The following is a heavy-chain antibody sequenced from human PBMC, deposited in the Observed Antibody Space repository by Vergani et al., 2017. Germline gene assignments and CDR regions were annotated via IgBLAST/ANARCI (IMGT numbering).Heavy chain of an antibody. CDR1: GFTFSACP. CDR3: AAGIAPLVSAFDI. V-gene: IGHV3-23*01. CDR2: ISARYPST. D-gene: IGHD2-21*01. J-gene: IGHJ3*02. Sequence: EVQLLQSGGGVIQPGGSVRLSCAASGFTFSACPMTWVRQAPGKGLEWVSAISARYPSTYYADSVKGRFTISRDNSKNMLYLQMNSLRAEDTAVYYCAAGIAPLVSAFDIWGQGTMVTVSS.